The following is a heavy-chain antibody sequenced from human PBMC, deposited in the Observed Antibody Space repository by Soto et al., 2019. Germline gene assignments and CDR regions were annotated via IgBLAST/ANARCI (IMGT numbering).Heavy chain of an antibody. J-gene: IGHJ6*02. Sequence: QVQLVQSGAAVKKPGASVKVSCKASGYTFTSYGFSWVRQAPGQGLEWMGWISAYNGNTNYAQKLQGRVTMTTDTSTSTAYMELRSLRSDDTAVYYCASYHLNSSYYCMDVWGQGTIVNVSS. CDR1: GYTFTSYG. CDR3: ASYHLNSSYYCMDV. V-gene: IGHV1-18*01. CDR2: ISAYNGNT.